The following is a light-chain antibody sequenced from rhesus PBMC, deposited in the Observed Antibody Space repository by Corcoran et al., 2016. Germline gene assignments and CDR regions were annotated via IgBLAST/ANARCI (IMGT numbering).Light chain of an antibody. V-gene: IGKV1-22*01. J-gene: IGKJ4*01. CDR3: LHYSSSPLT. CDR2: KAS. CDR1: QSIRSW. Sequence: DIQMTQSPSSLSASVGDTVTITCRASQSIRSWLDWYQQKPGKAPKLLIYKASSLQSGVPSRFSGKGSGTDVTLTISSLQPEDFATYYCLHYSSSPLTFCGGTKVEIK.